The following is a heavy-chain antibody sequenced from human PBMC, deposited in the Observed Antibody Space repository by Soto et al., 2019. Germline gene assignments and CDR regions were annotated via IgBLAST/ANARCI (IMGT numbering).Heavy chain of an antibody. V-gene: IGHV4-31*03. CDR2: FYSSGSI. Sequence: TLSLTCFVSGYSITAGGYYWSWIRHHPGKGLEWIGSFYSSGSIIYNPSLRSRVSISGDTSSNQFSMSLTSVTAADTARYYCARMYSSGSGWFHPWGQGTLVTVSS. J-gene: IGHJ5*02. D-gene: IGHD6-19*01. CDR1: GYSITAGGYY. CDR3: ARMYSSGSGWFHP.